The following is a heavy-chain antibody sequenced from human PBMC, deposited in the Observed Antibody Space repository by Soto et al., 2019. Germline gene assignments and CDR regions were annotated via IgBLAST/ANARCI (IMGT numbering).Heavy chain of an antibody. CDR1: GFTFSTYS. J-gene: IGHJ6*02. CDR2: ISSRSDI. CDR3: AREYTAWPLAYGLDV. D-gene: IGHD2-2*02. Sequence: GGSLRLSCVGSGFTFSTYSINWVRQAPGKGLEWVSSISSRSDIYYADSVKGRFTISRDNAKNSVSLQMNSLRAEDTAAYYCAREYTAWPLAYGLDVWGQGTTVTVSS. V-gene: IGHV3-21*01.